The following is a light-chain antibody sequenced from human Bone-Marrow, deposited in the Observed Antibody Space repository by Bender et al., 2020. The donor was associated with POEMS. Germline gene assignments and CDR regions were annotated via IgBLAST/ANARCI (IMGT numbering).Light chain of an antibody. V-gene: IGLV2-8*01. Sequence: QSALTQPPSASGSPGQSVAISCTGTSSDVGGYDYVSWYQLHPGKAPKLIIYEVSKRPSGVSTRFSGSKSGNTASLTISGLQAEDEADYYCSSYAGSNNYVFGTGTKVTVL. J-gene: IGLJ1*01. CDR1: SSDVGGYDY. CDR3: SSYAGSNNYV. CDR2: EVS.